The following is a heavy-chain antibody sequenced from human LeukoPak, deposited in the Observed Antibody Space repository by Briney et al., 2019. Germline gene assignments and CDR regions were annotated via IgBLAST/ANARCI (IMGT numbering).Heavy chain of an antibody. V-gene: IGHV3-23*01. CDR3: VKSGRGYSYGNFDY. CDR2: ISGDGGST. Sequence: GGSLRLSCAASGFTFSSYAMTWVRQAPGKGLEWVSAISGDGGSTYYADSVKGRFTISRDNSKNTLYLQMNSLRAEDTAVYYCVKSGRGYSYGNFDYWGQGTLVTVSS. J-gene: IGHJ4*02. D-gene: IGHD5-18*01. CDR1: GFTFSSYA.